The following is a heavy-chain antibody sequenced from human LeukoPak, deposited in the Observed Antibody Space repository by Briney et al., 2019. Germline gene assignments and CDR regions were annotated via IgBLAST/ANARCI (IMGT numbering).Heavy chain of an antibody. CDR1: GYTFINYG. Sequence: AVSVTVSCKASGYTFINYGISWVRQAPGQGLEWMGWINTYNGKTNYAQTFEGRVTITTDTSTSTASLELRGLSSNDTAVYYCASNSPRDVAAPQFLPGVLSSLSPCDNCFDPWGQGTLVSVSS. D-gene: IGHD3-16*02. CDR2: INTYNGKT. CDR3: ASNSPRDVAAPQFLPGVLSSLSPCDNCFDP. J-gene: IGHJ5*02. V-gene: IGHV1-18*04.